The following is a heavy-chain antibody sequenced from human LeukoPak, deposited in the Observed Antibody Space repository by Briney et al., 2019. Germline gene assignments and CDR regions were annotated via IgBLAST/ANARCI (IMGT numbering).Heavy chain of an antibody. CDR2: IYRGDSDT. J-gene: IGHJ4*02. CDR3: ARFLSGNYSDC. CDR1: GYSFTNYW. V-gene: IGHV5-51*01. Sequence: GGSPQISCKGSGYSFTNYWIGWVRQLPGKGLEWMGIIYRGDSDTKYSPSFQGQVTISADKSISTAYLQWSSLKVSDTAMYYCARFLSGNYSDCWGQGTLVSVSS. D-gene: IGHD1-26*01.